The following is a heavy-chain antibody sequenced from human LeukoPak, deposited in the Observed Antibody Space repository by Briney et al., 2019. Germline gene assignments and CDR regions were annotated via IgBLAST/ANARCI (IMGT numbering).Heavy chain of an antibody. Sequence: SETLSLTRAVYGGSFSGYYWSWIRQPPGKGLEWIGEINHSGSTNYNPPLKSRVTISVDTSKNQFSLKLSSVTAADTAVYYCARGSGDFWSGYYGPDYWGQGTLVTVSS. D-gene: IGHD3-3*01. CDR1: GGSFSGYY. V-gene: IGHV4-34*01. J-gene: IGHJ4*02. CDR3: ARGSGDFWSGYYGPDY. CDR2: INHSGST.